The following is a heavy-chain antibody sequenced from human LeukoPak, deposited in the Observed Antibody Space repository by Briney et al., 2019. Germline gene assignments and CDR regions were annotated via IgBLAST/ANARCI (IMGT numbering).Heavy chain of an antibody. CDR3: ARVRSDFWSGYLAYGMDV. CDR1: GYTFTSYG. Sequence: ASVTVSCKASGYTFTSYGISWVRQAPGQGLEWMGWISAYNGNTNYAQKLQGRVTMTTDTSTSTAYMELRSLRSDDTAVYYCARVRSDFWSGYLAYGMDVWGQGTTVTVSS. V-gene: IGHV1-18*01. CDR2: ISAYNGNT. J-gene: IGHJ6*02. D-gene: IGHD3-3*01.